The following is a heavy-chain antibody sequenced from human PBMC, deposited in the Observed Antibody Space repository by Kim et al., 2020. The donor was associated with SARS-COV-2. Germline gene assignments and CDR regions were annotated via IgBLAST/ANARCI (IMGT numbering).Heavy chain of an antibody. Sequence: GGSLRLSCAASGFTFSSYGMHWVRQAPGKGLEWVAVISYDGSNKYYADSVKVRFTISRDNSKNTLYLQMNSLRAEDTAVYYCAKELYDVLRYFDWLLVDYWGQGTLVTVSS. J-gene: IGHJ4*02. D-gene: IGHD3-9*01. CDR3: AKELYDVLRYFDWLLVDY. CDR2: ISYDGSNK. CDR1: GFTFSSYG. V-gene: IGHV3-30*18.